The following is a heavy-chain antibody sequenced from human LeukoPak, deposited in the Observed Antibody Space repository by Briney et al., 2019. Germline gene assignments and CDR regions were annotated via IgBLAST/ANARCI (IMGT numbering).Heavy chain of an antibody. CDR3: ARGGSGSSHNWFDP. Sequence: GASVTVSFTASGYTFTIYGISWVRQAPGQGPEWMVWISAYNGNTNYAQKLQGRVTMTTDTSTSTAYMELRSLRSDDTAVYYCARGGSGSSHNWFDPWGQGTLVTVSS. D-gene: IGHD6-6*01. V-gene: IGHV1-18*01. CDR1: GYTFTIYG. CDR2: ISAYNGNT. J-gene: IGHJ5*02.